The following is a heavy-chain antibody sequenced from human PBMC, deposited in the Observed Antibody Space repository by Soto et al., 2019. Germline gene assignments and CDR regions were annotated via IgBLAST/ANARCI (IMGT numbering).Heavy chain of an antibody. D-gene: IGHD6-6*01. CDR1: GYTFTSYG. CDR2: ISAYNGNT. CDR3: ARVSPARRPGGAFDI. V-gene: IGHV1-18*04. J-gene: IGHJ3*02. Sequence: ASVKVSCKASGYTFTSYGISWVRQAPGQGLEWMGWISAYNGNTNYAQKLQGRVTMTTDTSTSTAYMELRSLRSDDTAVCYCARVSPARRPGGAFDIWGQGTMVTVSS.